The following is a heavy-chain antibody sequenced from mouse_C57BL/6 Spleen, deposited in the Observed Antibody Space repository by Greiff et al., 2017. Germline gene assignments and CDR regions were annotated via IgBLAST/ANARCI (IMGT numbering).Heavy chain of an antibody. CDR2: IDPADGDT. Sequence: VQLQQPGAELVRPGASVKLSCTASGFNFKDYYMHWVKQRPEQGLEWIGRIDPADGDTESAPKYQGKATMTADTSSNTAYLRLSSLTSEDTAVYYGSTEGGTVVGDYWGQGTTLTVSS. D-gene: IGHD1-1*01. CDR1: GFNFKDYY. J-gene: IGHJ2*01. CDR3: STEGGTVVGDY. V-gene: IGHV14-1*01.